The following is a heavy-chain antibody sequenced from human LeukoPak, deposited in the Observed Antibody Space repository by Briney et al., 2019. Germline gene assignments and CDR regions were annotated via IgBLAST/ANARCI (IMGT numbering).Heavy chain of an antibody. J-gene: IGHJ4*02. D-gene: IGHD1-14*01. CDR2: IIPIFGTA. V-gene: IGHV1-69*13. CDR1: GGTFSSYA. Sequence: SVKVSCKASGGTFSSYAISWVRQAPGQGLEWMGGIIPIFGTANYAQKFQGRVTITADESTSTAYMQLSSLRSEDTAVYYCANWWEPNDRNYYFDYWGQGTLVTVSS. CDR3: ANWWEPNDRNYYFDY.